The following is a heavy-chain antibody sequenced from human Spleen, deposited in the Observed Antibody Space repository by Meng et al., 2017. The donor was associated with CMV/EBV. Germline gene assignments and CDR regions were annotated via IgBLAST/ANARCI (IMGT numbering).Heavy chain of an antibody. V-gene: IGHV4-31*11. CDR2: IYYSGST. J-gene: IGHJ4*02. Sequence: LRLSCAVYGGSFSGYYWSWIRQHPGKGLEWIGYIYYSGSTYYNPSLKSRVTISVDTSKNQFSLKLSSVTAADTAVYYCAREGDGYYFDYWGQGTLVTVSS. D-gene: IGHD3-10*01. CDR3: AREGDGYYFDY. CDR1: GGSFSGYY.